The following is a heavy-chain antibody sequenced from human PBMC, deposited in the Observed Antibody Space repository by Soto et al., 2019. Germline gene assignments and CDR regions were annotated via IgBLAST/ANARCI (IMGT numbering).Heavy chain of an antibody. Sequence: QVQLVQSGAEVKKPGSSVKVSCKASGGTFSSYAISWVRQAPGQGLEWMGGIIPIFGTANCAQKFQGRVTITADKSTSTAYMELSSLRSEDTAVYYCARDCSGGSCYSDYYYGMDVWGQGTTVTVSS. CDR2: IIPIFGTA. D-gene: IGHD2-15*01. CDR1: GGTFSSYA. V-gene: IGHV1-69*06. J-gene: IGHJ6*02. CDR3: ARDCSGGSCYSDYYYGMDV.